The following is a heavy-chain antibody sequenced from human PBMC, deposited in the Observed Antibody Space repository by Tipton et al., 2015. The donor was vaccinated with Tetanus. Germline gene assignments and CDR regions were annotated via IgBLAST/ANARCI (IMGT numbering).Heavy chain of an antibody. CDR1: GDSVSTGNFY. D-gene: IGHD4-11*01. CDR2: IHHSGLA. CDR3: ARNVYTVTNDAFDI. J-gene: IGHJ3*02. Sequence: LRLSCTVSGDSVSTGNFYWSWIRPPPGKGLEWIAFIHHSGLAFSKPSLKSRVSISIDTSQNQFSLRLTSVTAADTAVYFCARNVYTVTNDAFDIWGHGTLVNVSS. V-gene: IGHV4-30-4*01.